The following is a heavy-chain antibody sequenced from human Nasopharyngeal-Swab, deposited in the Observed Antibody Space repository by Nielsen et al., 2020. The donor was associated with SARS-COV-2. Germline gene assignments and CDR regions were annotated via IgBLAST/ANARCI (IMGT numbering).Heavy chain of an antibody. D-gene: IGHD6-13*01. V-gene: IGHV5-51*01. J-gene: IGHJ3*02. CDR2: IFSGDSET. CDR3: ARLVYSSRWSVNAFDI. Sequence: GESLKISCTGSGYSFTNYRIGWVRQMPGRGLEWMAIIFSGDSETSYSQSFQGHVTISADGSISSTYLQWSSLRASDTAMYYCARLVYSSRWSVNAFDIWSQGTLVTVSS. CDR1: GYSFTNYR.